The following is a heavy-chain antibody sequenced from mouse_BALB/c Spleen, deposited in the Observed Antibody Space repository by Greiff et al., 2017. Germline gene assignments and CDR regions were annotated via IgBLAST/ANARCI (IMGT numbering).Heavy chain of an antibody. J-gene: IGHJ2*01. CDR2: IYPGNSDT. Sequence: EVQLQQSGTVLARPGASVKMSCKASGYTFTSYWMHWVKQRPGQGLEWIGAIYPGNSDTSYNQKFKGKAKLTAVTSTSTAYMELSSLTNEDSAVYYCTRRAYYGYIFDYWGQGTTLTVSS. CDR1: GYTFTSYW. D-gene: IGHD2-9*01. V-gene: IGHV1-5*01. CDR3: TRRAYYGYIFDY.